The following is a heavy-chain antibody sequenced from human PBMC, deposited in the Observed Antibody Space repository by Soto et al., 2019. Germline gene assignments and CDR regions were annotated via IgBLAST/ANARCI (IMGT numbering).Heavy chain of an antibody. CDR3: ARERAAAGTHHFDY. CDR2: IYHSGST. D-gene: IGHD6-13*01. V-gene: IGHV4-30-2*01. Sequence: SETLSLTCAVSGGSISSGGYSWSWIRQPPGKGLEWIGYIYHSGSTYYNPSLKSRVTISVDRSKNRFSLKLSSVTAADTAVYYCARERAAAGTHHFDYWGQGTLVTVSS. J-gene: IGHJ4*02. CDR1: GGSISSGGYS.